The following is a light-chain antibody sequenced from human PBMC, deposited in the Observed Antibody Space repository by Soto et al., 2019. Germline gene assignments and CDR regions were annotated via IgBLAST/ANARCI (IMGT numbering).Light chain of an antibody. CDR2: DAS. Sequence: EIVMTQSPATLSVSPGERATLSCRASQSVNSNLAWYRQKPGQAPRLLISDASTRATGVPARFSGSGSGTEFTLTISSLEPEDFAVYYCQQRSNWPITFGQGTRLEIK. CDR3: QQRSNWPIT. J-gene: IGKJ5*01. CDR1: QSVNSN. V-gene: IGKV3-15*01.